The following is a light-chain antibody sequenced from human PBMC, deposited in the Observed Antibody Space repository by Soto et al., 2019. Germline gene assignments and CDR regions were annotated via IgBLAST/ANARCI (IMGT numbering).Light chain of an antibody. V-gene: IGKV3-20*01. J-gene: IGKJ1*01. CDR1: QSVSSSY. Sequence: EIVLTQSPGTLSLSPGERATLSCRAIQSVSSSYLAWYQQNPGQAHRLLIYGASSRATGIPDRVSGSGSGTAFTLTISRLEPDDFAVYYCQPYGSSPLGQETKVAIK. CDR2: GAS. CDR3: QPYGSSP.